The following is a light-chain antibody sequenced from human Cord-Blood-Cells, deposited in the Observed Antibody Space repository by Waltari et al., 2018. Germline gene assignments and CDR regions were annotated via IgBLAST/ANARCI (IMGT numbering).Light chain of an antibody. Sequence: QSVLTQPPSASGTPGQRVTISCSGSSSNIGSNTVNWYQQLPGMAPKLLIYSNKQRPSGVPDRFSGSKSGTSASLAISGIQSEDEADYYCAAWDDSLNGPVFGGGTKLTVL. J-gene: IGLJ3*02. CDR1: SSNIGSNT. CDR3: AAWDDSLNGPV. V-gene: IGLV1-44*01. CDR2: SNK.